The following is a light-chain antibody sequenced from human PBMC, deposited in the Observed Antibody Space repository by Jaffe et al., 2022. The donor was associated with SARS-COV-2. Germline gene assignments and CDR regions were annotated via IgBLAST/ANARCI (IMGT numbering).Light chain of an antibody. Sequence: QSVLTQPPSASGTPGQRVTISCSGSSSNIGSNYVYWYQQLPGAAPHLLIYKDNQRPSGVPDRFSGSKSGTSASLAISGLRSEDEADYYCATWDDSLRVFGGGTKLTVL. J-gene: IGLJ3*02. CDR3: ATWDDSLRV. CDR2: KDN. V-gene: IGLV1-47*01. CDR1: SSNIGSNY.